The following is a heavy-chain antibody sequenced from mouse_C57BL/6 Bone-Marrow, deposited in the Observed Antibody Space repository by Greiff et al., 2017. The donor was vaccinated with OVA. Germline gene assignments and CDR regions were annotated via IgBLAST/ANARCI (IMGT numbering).Heavy chain of an antibody. CDR3: ARRYGSWGAY. J-gene: IGHJ3*01. CDR2: IYPRSGNT. V-gene: IGHV1-81*01. Sequence: QVQLKESGAELARPGASVKLSCKASGYTFTSYGISWVKQRTGRGLEWIGEIYPRSGNTYYNEKFKGKATLTADKSSSTAYMELRSLTSEDSAVYFCARRYGSWGAYWGQGTLVTVSA. D-gene: IGHD1-1*01. CDR1: GYTFTSYG.